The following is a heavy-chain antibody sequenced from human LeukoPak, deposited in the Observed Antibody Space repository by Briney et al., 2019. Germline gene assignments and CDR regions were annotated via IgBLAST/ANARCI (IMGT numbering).Heavy chain of an antibody. CDR3: AKDISEQWPTANFDY. CDR1: GFTFDDYA. V-gene: IGHV3-9*01. D-gene: IGHD6-19*01. J-gene: IGHJ4*02. CDR2: ISWNSGSI. Sequence: QPGRSLRLSCAASGFTFDDYAMHWVRQAPGKGLEWVSGISWNSGSIGYTDSVKGRFTISRDNAKNSLYLQMNSLRAEDTALYYCAKDISEQWPTANFDYWGQGTLVTVSS.